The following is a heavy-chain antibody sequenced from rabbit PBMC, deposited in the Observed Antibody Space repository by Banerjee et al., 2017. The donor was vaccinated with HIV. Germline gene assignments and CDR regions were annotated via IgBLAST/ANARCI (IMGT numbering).Heavy chain of an antibody. CDR1: GFDFTSWYM. J-gene: IGHJ4*01. CDR3: ARWGTVYAGDGDAFNL. CDR2: IYAGDGST. Sequence: QEQLVESGGGLVQPEGSLTLTCKASGFDFTSWYMSWVRQAPGKGLEWIACIYAGDGSTDYASWVNGRFTIAKTSSTTVTLQMTSLTAADTATYFCARWGTVYAGDGDAFNLWGPGTLVTVS. D-gene: IGHD4-2*01. V-gene: IGHV1S45*01.